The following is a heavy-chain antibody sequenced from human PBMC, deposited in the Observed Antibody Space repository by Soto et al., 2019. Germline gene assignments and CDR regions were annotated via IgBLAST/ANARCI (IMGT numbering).Heavy chain of an antibody. CDR1: GFTFSSYS. J-gene: IGHJ6*02. CDR3: VVVPAAIKSYYYYGMDV. CDR2: ISSSSSYI. V-gene: IGHV3-21*01. D-gene: IGHD2-2*01. Sequence: NPGGSLRLSCAASGFTFSSYSMNWVRQAPGKGLEWVSSISSSSSYIYYADSVKGRFTISRDNAKNSLYLQMNSLRAEDTAVYYCVVVPAAIKSYYYYGMDVWGQGTTVTVSS.